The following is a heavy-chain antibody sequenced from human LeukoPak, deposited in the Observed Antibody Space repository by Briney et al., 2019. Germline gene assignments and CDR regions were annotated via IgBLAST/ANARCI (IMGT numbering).Heavy chain of an antibody. Sequence: SETLSLTCTVSGGSISSVDYYWSWIRQYPGKGLEWIGYINYRGSAYYNPSLKSRVTISVDTSKNQFSLKLTSVTAADTAVYYCAKDLQIQWVGELSGLYYFMDVWGQGTTVTVSS. V-gene: IGHV4-31*03. CDR3: AKDLQIQWVGELSGLYYFMDV. CDR2: INYRGSA. D-gene: IGHD3-10*01. J-gene: IGHJ6*02. CDR1: GGSISSVDYY.